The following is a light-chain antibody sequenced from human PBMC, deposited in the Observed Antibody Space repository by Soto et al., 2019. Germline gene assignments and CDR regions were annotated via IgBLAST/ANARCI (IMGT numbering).Light chain of an antibody. CDR3: MQGTHWPPYT. CDR1: QSLVHSDGSTY. CDR2: KVS. V-gene: IGKV2-30*02. Sequence: DVVMTQSPLSLPVTLGQPASISCRSSQSLVHSDGSTYLNWFQQRPGQSPRRLIYKVSKRDSGVPDRFSGSGAGTDFTLKISRVEAEDVGVYFCMQGTHWPPYTFGQGTKLEIK. J-gene: IGKJ2*01.